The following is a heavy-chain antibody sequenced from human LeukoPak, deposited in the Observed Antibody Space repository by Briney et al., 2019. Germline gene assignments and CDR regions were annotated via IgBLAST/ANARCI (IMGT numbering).Heavy chain of an antibody. CDR3: ARGSSSLYHYMDV. CDR2: ISVTGGST. V-gene: IGHV3-23*01. J-gene: IGHJ6*03. D-gene: IGHD2-2*01. Sequence: GGSLRLSCAASGFTFSNYVMNWVRQAPGKGLEWVSGISVTGGSTYSAESVKGRFTISRDNSKNTLYLQMNSLRTEDTAVFYCARGSSSLYHYMDVWGSGTAVTVS. CDR1: GFTFSNYV.